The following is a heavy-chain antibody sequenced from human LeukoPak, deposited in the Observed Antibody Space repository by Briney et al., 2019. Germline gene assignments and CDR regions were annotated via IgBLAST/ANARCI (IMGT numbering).Heavy chain of an antibody. Sequence: PSETLSLTCTVSGGSISSSIAYWGWIRQPPGKGLEWIGSIYYSKNTYYNPSLKSRVTISADTSKNQSSLTLGSVSATDTAVYYCVSPRGFSYGYFDYWGQGTLVTVSS. J-gene: IGHJ4*02. CDR2: IYYSKNT. CDR3: VSPRGFSYGYFDY. CDR1: GGSISSSIAY. V-gene: IGHV4-39*01. D-gene: IGHD5-18*01.